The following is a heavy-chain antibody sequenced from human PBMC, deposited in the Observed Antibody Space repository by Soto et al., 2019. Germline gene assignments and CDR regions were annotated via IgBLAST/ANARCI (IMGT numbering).Heavy chain of an antibody. CDR1: GYSFTSYD. Sequence: QVQLVQSGAEVKKPGASVKVSYKAYGYSFTSYDINWVRQATGQGLEWMGWMNPNSGNTAYAQKFQGRVTMTRNTSISAAYMELSSLRSEDTAVYYCARVKLDYFDYWGQGTLVTVSS. V-gene: IGHV1-8*01. J-gene: IGHJ4*02. CDR3: ARVKLDYFDY. CDR2: MNPNSGNT.